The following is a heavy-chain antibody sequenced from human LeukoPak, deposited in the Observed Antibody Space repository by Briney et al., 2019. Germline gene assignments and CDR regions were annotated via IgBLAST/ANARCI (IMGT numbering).Heavy chain of an antibody. J-gene: IGHJ6*02. CDR1: GYTFTSYY. D-gene: IGHD4-17*01. CDR3: ARPYGDYEDYYYYGMDV. CDR2: INPSGGST. Sequence: GASVKVSCKASGYTFTSYYMHWVRQAPGQGLEWMGIINPSGGSTSYAQKFQGRVIMTRDTSTSTVYMELSSLRSEDTAVYYCARPYGDYEDYYYYGMDVWGQGTTVTVSS. V-gene: IGHV1-46*01.